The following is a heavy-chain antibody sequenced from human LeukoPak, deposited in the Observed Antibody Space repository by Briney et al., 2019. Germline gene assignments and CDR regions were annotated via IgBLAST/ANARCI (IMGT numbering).Heavy chain of an antibody. CDR1: GFTFSSYA. V-gene: IGHV3-23*01. CDR3: ARDKEPTSSRYGGIDY. D-gene: IGHD6-13*01. J-gene: IGHJ4*02. Sequence: GGSLRLSCAASGFTFSSYAMSWVRQAPGKGLEWVSTTSGSSGRTFYADSVKGRFTMSRDNSKNTLYVQMSSLRVEDTAVYYCARDKEPTSSRYGGIDYWGQGTLVTVSS. CDR2: TSGSSGRT.